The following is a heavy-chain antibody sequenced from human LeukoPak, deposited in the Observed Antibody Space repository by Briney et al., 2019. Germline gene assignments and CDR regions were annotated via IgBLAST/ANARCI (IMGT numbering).Heavy chain of an antibody. CDR3: ARAIYDSSGSGDY. CDR1: GGSFSGYY. V-gene: IGHV4-34*01. CDR2: INHSGST. D-gene: IGHD3-22*01. Sequence: SETLSLTCAVYGGSFSGYYWSWIRQPPGKGLEWIGEINHSGSTNYNPSLKSRVTISVDTSKNQFSLKLSSVTAADTAVYYCARAIYDSSGSGDYWGQGTLVTVSS. J-gene: IGHJ4*02.